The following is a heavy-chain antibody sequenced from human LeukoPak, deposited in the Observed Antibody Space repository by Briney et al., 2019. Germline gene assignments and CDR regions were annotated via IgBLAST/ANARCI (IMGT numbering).Heavy chain of an antibody. CDR3: ARDYSVPGDGLDP. J-gene: IGHJ5*02. Sequence: GGSLRLSCEASGFTISSYEMSWVRQAPGQGLEWVSYISSSGTTMFYSDSVKGRFTISRDSAKNSLYLQMNSLRVEDTAIYYCARDYSVPGDGLDPWGQGTLVTVSS. CDR2: ISSSGTTM. V-gene: IGHV3-48*03. CDR1: GFTISSYE. D-gene: IGHD2-21*01.